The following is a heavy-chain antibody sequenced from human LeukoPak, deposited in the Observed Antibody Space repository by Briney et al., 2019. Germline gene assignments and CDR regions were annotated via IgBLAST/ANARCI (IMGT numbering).Heavy chain of an antibody. CDR3: ARAVIRTFDAFDI. D-gene: IGHD4-11*01. J-gene: IGHJ3*02. Sequence: SGGSLRLSCAASGFTFSSYWMSWVRQAPGKGLEWVANIKQDGSEKYYVDSVKGRFTISRDNAKNSLYLQMNSLRAEDTAVYYCARAVIRTFDAFDIWGQGTMVTVSS. CDR1: GFTFSSYW. V-gene: IGHV3-7*01. CDR2: IKQDGSEK.